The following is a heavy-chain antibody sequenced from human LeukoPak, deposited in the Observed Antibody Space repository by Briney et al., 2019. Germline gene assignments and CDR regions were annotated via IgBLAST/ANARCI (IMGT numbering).Heavy chain of an antibody. D-gene: IGHD1-26*01. CDR1: GFTFITYA. J-gene: IGHJ3*02. CDR3: AKAGPYSGSYHGDAFDI. CDR2: ISVSGAST. V-gene: IGHV3-23*01. Sequence: PGGSLRLSCAASGFTFITYAMSWVRQAPGKGLEWVSGISVSGASTFYADSVKGRFTIAIDNSKNTLYLQMNSLRAEDTAVYYCAKAGPYSGSYHGDAFDIWGQGTTVTVSS.